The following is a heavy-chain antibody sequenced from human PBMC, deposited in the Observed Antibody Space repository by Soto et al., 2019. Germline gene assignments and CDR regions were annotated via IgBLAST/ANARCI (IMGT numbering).Heavy chain of an antibody. CDR1: GYTFTSYA. V-gene: IGHV1-3*01. D-gene: IGHD2-15*01. Sequence: ASVKVSCTDSGYTFTSYAMHWVRQAPGQRLEWMGWINAGNGNTKYSQKFQGRVTITRDTSASTAYMELSSLRSEDTAVYYCASYCSGGSCQPAEYFQHWGQGTLVTVSS. CDR2: INAGNGNT. J-gene: IGHJ1*01. CDR3: ASYCSGGSCQPAEYFQH.